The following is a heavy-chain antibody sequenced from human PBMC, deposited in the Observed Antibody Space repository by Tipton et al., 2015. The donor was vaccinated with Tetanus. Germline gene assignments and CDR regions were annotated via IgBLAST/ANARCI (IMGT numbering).Heavy chain of an antibody. Sequence: SLRLSCAASGFIFSSYGIHWVRQAPGKGLEWVAVSWYDGTDKYYADSVKGRFTISRDNSKNTLYLKMNSLRAEETAVYDCAREGDCSGGSCFSGDFDNWGQGTQVTDSS. CDR3: AREGDCSGGSCFSGDFDN. CDR1: GFIFSSYG. J-gene: IGHJ4*02. CDR2: SWYDGTDK. D-gene: IGHD2-15*01. V-gene: IGHV3-33*01.